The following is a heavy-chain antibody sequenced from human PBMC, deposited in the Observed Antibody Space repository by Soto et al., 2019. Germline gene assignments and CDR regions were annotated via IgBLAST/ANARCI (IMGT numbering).Heavy chain of an antibody. CDR2: IIPIFGTA. V-gene: IGHV1-69*13. J-gene: IGHJ6*02. D-gene: IGHD1-26*01. CDR3: AEATVGATVWYGMDV. CDR1: GGTFSSYA. Sequence: ASVKVSCKASGGTFSSYAISWVRQAPGQGLEWMGGIIPIFGTANYAQKFQGRVTITADESTSTAYMELSSLRSEDTAVYYCAEATVGATVWYGMDVWGQGTTVTVSS.